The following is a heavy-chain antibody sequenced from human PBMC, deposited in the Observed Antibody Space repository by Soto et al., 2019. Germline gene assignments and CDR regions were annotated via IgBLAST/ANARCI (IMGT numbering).Heavy chain of an antibody. CDR2: ISAYNGNT. D-gene: IGHD3-3*01. Sequence: QVQLVQSGAEVKKPGASVKVSCKASGYTFTSYGISWVRQAPGQGSEWMGWISAYNGNTNYAQILQGRVTMTTDTSTSTAYVELRSLRSDDTAVYYCARGFRYYDFSSGPYPPDDAFDIWGQGTMVTVSS. J-gene: IGHJ3*02. V-gene: IGHV1-18*01. CDR1: GYTFTSYG. CDR3: ARGFRYYDFSSGPYPPDDAFDI.